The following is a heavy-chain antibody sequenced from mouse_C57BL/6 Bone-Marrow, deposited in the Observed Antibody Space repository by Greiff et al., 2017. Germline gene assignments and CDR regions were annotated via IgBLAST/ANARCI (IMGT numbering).Heavy chain of an antibody. CDR2: ISSGGSYT. CDR3: ARVAY. CDR1: GFTFSSYG. V-gene: IGHV5-6*01. Sequence: DVQLVESGGDLVKPGGSLKLSCAASGFTFSSYGMSCVRQTPDKRLEWVATISSGGSYTYYPDSVKGRFTISRDNAKNTLYLQMSSLKSEDTAMYYCARVAYWGQGTLVTVSA. J-gene: IGHJ3*01.